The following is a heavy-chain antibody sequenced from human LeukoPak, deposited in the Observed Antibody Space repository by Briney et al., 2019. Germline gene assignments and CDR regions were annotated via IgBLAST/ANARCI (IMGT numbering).Heavy chain of an antibody. CDR2: GSESGGT. D-gene: IGHD6-25*01. CDR1: GGSISSGGYY. V-gene: IGHV4-61*08. Sequence: SETLSLTCTVSGGSISSGGYYWSWIRQPPGKGLEWIGEGSESGGTKFNPSLKGRVTISADTSKNQFSLRLSSVTAADTAVYYCAKNGQSGFSFDPWGQGTLVTVSS. CDR3: AKNGQSGFSFDP. J-gene: IGHJ5*02.